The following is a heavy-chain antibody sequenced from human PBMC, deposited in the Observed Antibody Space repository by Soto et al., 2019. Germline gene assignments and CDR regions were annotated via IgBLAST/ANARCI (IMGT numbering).Heavy chain of an antibody. CDR3: AREGYSSGWYGSYYFDY. V-gene: IGHV4-34*01. CDR2: INHSGST. CDR1: GGSFSGYY. J-gene: IGHJ4*02. Sequence: SETLSLTCAVYGGSFSGYYWSWIRQPPGKGLEWIGEINHSGSTNYNPSLKSRVTISVDTSKNQFSLKLSSVTAADTAVYYCAREGYSSGWYGSYYFDYWGQGTLVTVSS. D-gene: IGHD6-19*01.